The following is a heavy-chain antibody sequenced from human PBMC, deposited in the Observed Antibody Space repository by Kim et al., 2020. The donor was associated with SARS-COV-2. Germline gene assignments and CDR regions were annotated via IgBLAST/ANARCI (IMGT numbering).Heavy chain of an antibody. CDR3: ARAGMWLRFGWFDP. V-gene: IGHV1-69*13. CDR1: GGTFISYA. Sequence: SVKVSCKASGGTFISYAISWVRQAPGQGLEWMGGIIPIFGTANYAQKFQGRVTITADESTSTAYMELSSLRSEDTAVYYCARAGMWLRFGWFDPWGQGTLVTVSS. D-gene: IGHD5-12*01. CDR2: IIPIFGTA. J-gene: IGHJ5*02.